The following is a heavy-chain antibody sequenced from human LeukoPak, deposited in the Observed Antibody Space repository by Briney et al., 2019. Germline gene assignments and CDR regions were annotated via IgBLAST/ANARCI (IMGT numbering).Heavy chain of an antibody. CDR1: GYTFTGYY. CDR2: INPNSGGT. Sequence: ASVKVSCKASGYTFTGYYMHWVRQAPGQGLEWMGWINPNSGGTNYAQKFQGRVTMTRDTSISTAYMELSRLRSDYTAVYYCARSPDTVTTYNWFDPWGQGTLVTVSS. D-gene: IGHD4-17*01. V-gene: IGHV1-2*02. CDR3: ARSPDTVTTYNWFDP. J-gene: IGHJ5*02.